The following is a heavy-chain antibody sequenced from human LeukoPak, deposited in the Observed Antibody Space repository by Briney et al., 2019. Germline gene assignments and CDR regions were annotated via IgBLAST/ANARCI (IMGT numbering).Heavy chain of an antibody. J-gene: IGHJ4*02. V-gene: IGHV3-48*01. CDR3: ASSGYSSSWYSLHY. Sequence: GGSLRLSCAASGFTYSRYSMNWVRQAPGKWLEWVSYISSSSSTIYYADSVKGRFTISRDNAKNSLYLQMNSLRAEDTAVYYCASSGYSSSWYSLHYSRQGTLVTVSS. D-gene: IGHD6-13*01. CDR2: ISSSSSTI. CDR1: GFTYSRYS.